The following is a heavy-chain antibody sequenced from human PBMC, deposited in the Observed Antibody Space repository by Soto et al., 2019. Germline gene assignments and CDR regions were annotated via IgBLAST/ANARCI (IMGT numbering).Heavy chain of an antibody. J-gene: IGHJ4*02. CDR3: ARVVYSGYVDYFDY. D-gene: IGHD5-12*01. Sequence: SATLSITENVPGGSISSYCWSWIRQKTGKGLEWIGYIYYSGSTNYNPSLKSRVTISVDTSKNQFSLKLSSVTAAGTAVYYCARVVYSGYVDYFDYWGQGTLVTVSS. V-gene: IGHV4-59*01. CDR2: IYYSGST. CDR1: GGSISSYC.